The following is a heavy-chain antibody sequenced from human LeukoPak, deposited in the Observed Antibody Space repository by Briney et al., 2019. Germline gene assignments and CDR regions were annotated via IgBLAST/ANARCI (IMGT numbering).Heavy chain of an antibody. D-gene: IGHD3-22*01. CDR1: GGSISSDGYY. CDR3: AREGDYDSSGKFSLPAFDI. Sequence: PSETLSLTCTVSGGSISSDGYYWSWIRQHPGKGLEWIGAIYYTGSTYYNPSLKSRVTISVDTSKNQFSLKLSSVTAADTAVYYCAREGDYDSSGKFSLPAFDIWGQGTMVTVSS. J-gene: IGHJ3*02. CDR2: IYYTGST. V-gene: IGHV4-31*03.